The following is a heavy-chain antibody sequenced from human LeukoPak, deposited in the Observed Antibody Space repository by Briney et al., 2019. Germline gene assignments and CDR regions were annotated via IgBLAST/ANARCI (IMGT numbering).Heavy chain of an antibody. J-gene: IGHJ5*02. CDR2: INAGNGDT. CDR1: GYTFTSYA. Sequence: ASVKVSCKASGYTFTSYAMHWVRQAPGQRLEWMGWINAGNGDTKYSQNFQGRVAITRDRSASTAYMELSSLRSEDTAVYYCATVVTLLGVWFDPWGQGTLVTVSS. CDR3: ATVVTLLGVWFDP. V-gene: IGHV1-3*01. D-gene: IGHD2-8*02.